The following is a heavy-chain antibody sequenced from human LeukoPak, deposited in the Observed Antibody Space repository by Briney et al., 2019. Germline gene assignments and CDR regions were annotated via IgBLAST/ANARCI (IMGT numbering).Heavy chain of an antibody. CDR2: INTSSGRT. CDR1: GFTFSSYG. CDR3: AKERGYSGDPQDFDY. V-gene: IGHV3-23*01. J-gene: IGHJ4*02. D-gene: IGHD4-17*01. Sequence: GGSLRLSCAASGFTFSSYGMSWVRQAPGKGLEWVSAINTSSGRTYYAVSVKGRFSISRDNSKNTLYLQINSLRAEDTAVYYCAKERGYSGDPQDFDYWGQGTLVTVSS.